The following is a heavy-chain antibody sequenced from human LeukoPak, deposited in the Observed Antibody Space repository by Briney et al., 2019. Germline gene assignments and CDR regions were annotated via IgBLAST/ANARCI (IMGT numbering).Heavy chain of an antibody. CDR1: GGSISSYY. J-gene: IGHJ4*02. Sequence: PSETLSLTCTVSGGSISSYYWSWIRQPPGKGLEWIGYIYYSGSTNYNPSLKSRVTISVDTSKNQFSLKLSSVTAADTAVYYCARYCSSTTCYTRAVDYWGQGALVAVSS. V-gene: IGHV4-59*08. CDR3: ARYCSSTTCYTRAVDY. CDR2: IYYSGST. D-gene: IGHD2-2*02.